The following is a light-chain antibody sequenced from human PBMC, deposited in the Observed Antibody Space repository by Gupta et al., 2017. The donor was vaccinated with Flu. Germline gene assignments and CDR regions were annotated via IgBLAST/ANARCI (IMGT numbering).Light chain of an antibody. CDR2: AAS. CDR1: QDIGTS. V-gene: IGKV1-39*01. CDR3: QQSDKSPGWT. J-gene: IGKJ1*01. Sequence: SSLSASVGDTVTMTCRASQDIGTSLNWYQVKPGRAPKLLIFAASRWADGVPSRFRGFGSATEFTLTITSLQAEDFGTYFCQQSDKSPGWTFGQGTTLEVK.